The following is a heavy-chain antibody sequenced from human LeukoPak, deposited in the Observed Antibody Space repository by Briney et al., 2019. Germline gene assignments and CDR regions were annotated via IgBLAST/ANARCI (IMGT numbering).Heavy chain of an antibody. CDR2: INTKTGNP. J-gene: IGHJ4*02. Sequence: ASVKVSCKASEYTFTSYSMNWVQQAPGQGLEWMGWINTKTGNPAYAQGFTGRFVFSLDTSVSTAYLQISSLKVEDTAVYYCAQDTSTDVFNYWGQGTLVTVSS. V-gene: IGHV7-4-1*02. CDR1: EYTFTSYS. CDR3: AQDTSTDVFNY. D-gene: IGHD5-18*01.